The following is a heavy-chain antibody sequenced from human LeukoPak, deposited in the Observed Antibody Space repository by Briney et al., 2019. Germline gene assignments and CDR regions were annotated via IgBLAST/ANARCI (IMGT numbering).Heavy chain of an antibody. CDR2: INPNSGDT. V-gene: IGHV1-2*02. CDR1: GYIFTGYY. D-gene: IGHD2-21*02. CDR3: ATAYCGGDCSTLPLDY. J-gene: IGHJ4*02. Sequence: ASVKVSSKASGYIFTGYYMHWVRQAPGQGLEWMGWINPNSGDTNYQGRVTMTGDTSIRTAYMELSRLRSEDTAMYYCATAYCGGDCSTLPLDYWGQGTLVTVSS.